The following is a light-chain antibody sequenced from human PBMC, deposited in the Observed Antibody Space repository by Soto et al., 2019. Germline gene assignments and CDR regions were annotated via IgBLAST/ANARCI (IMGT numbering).Light chain of an antibody. Sequence: EIVLTQSPATLSVSLGDSATLSCRASQSVSLSLAWYQMRPGQPPRLLIYGASTRATDIPARFSGSGSGTDFTLTISSLQSEDFAVYFCQQSYITPLTFGGGTRVEI. CDR2: GAS. V-gene: IGKV3-15*01. J-gene: IGKJ4*01. CDR3: QQSYITPLT. CDR1: QSVSLS.